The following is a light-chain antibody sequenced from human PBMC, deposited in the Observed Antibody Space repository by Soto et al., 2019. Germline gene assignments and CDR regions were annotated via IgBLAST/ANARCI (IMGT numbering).Light chain of an antibody. Sequence: EIVLTQSPGTLSLSPGERATLSCRASQSVSSSYLAWYQQKPGQAPRLLIYGASSRATGIPDRFSGSGSGTDFTVTISRLEPEDFAVYYCQQYGSSPRNFGPGTKVDIK. V-gene: IGKV3-20*01. CDR2: GAS. CDR1: QSVSSSY. J-gene: IGKJ3*01. CDR3: QQYGSSPRN.